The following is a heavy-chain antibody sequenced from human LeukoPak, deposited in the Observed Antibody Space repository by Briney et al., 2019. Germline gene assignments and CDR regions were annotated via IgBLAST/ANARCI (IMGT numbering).Heavy chain of an antibody. CDR2: IQQDGSEK. CDR3: ARERIGYCSRTSCYLERYYYYMDV. Sequence: GGSLRLSCAASGFTFSTYWMHWVRQAPGKGLEWVANIQQDGSEKYYVDSVKGRFTISRDNAKNSLYLQMNSLRAEDTAVYYCARERIGYCSRTSCYLERYYYYMDVWGKGTTVTVSS. V-gene: IGHV3-7*01. J-gene: IGHJ6*03. D-gene: IGHD2-2*01. CDR1: GFTFSTYW.